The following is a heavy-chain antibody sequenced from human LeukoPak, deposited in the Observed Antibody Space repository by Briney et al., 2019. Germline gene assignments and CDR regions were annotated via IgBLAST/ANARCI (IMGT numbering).Heavy chain of an antibody. J-gene: IGHJ1*01. CDR2: INPKSGGT. D-gene: IGHD1-26*01. V-gene: IGHV1-2*02. CDR3: ARDVGTYLS. CDR1: GYIFTGHY. Sequence: ASVKVSCKGSGYIFTGHYMHWVRQVPGQGHEWLGWINPKSGGTKYAQKFQGRVTITSDTSISTVYMERSGLKSDDSAMYYCARDVGTYLSWGQGTLVTVSA.